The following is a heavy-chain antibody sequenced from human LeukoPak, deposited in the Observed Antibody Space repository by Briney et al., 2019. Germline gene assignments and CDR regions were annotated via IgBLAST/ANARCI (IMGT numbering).Heavy chain of an antibody. CDR3: ARGGRDFWSGYLDWFDP. Sequence: PSQTLSLTCAVSGGSISSGGYSWSWIRQPPGKGLEWIVYIYHSGSTYYNPSLKSRVTISVDRSKNQFSLKLSSVTAADTAVYYCARGGRDFWSGYLDWFDPWGQGTLVTVSS. CDR2: IYHSGST. J-gene: IGHJ5*02. V-gene: IGHV4-30-2*01. D-gene: IGHD3-3*01. CDR1: GGSISSGGYS.